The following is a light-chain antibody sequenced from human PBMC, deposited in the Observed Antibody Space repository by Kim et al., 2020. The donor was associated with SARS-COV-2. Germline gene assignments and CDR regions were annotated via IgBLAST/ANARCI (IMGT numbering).Light chain of an antibody. CDR3: QQRSNWPPSIT. V-gene: IGKV3-11*01. Sequence: EIVLTQSPATLSSSPGERATLSCRASQSLMTYLAWYQHKPGQAPRLLIYDISKRATGIPARFSGSGSGTDFTLTISSLEPEDFAIYYCQQRSNWPPSITFGQGTRLEIK. CDR2: DIS. CDR1: QSLMTY. J-gene: IGKJ5*01.